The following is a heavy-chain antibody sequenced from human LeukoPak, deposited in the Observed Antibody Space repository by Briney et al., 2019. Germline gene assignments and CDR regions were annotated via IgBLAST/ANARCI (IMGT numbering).Heavy chain of an antibody. D-gene: IGHD5-18*01. J-gene: IGHJ2*01. CDR2: ISGSGGST. V-gene: IGHV3-23*01. Sequence: GGSLRLSCAASGFTFSSYAMSWVRQAPGKGLEWVSAISGSGGSTYYADSVKGRFTISRDNSKNTLYLQMNSLRAEDTAVYYCAKSGRQLSDPRRLDLWGRGTLVTVSS. CDR3: AKSGRQLSDPRRLDL. CDR1: GFTFSSYA.